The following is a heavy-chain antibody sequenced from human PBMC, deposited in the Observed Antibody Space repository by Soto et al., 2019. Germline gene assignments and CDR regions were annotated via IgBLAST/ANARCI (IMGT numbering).Heavy chain of an antibody. Sequence: SEKGLEWVAHINSDGSTIVYADSVKGRFTISRDNAKTTLFLQMNSLRVEDTAVYYCARDRGYPDSFDIWGQGTMVTVS. J-gene: IGHJ3*02. CDR2: INSDGSTI. CDR3: ARDRGYPDSFDI. V-gene: IGHV3-74*01. D-gene: IGHD3-10*01.